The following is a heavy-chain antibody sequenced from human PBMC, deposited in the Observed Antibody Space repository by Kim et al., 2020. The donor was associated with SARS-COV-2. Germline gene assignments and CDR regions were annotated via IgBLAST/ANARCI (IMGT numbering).Heavy chain of an antibody. V-gene: IGHV4-39*01. Sequence: SETLSLTCTVSGGSISSSSYYWGWIRQPPGKGLEWIGSIYYSGSTYYNPSLKSRVTISVDTSKNQFSLKLSSVTAADTAVYYCARRLNYDILTGHFDIWGQGTMVTVSS. CDR2: IYYSGST. CDR3: ARRLNYDILTGHFDI. D-gene: IGHD3-9*01. J-gene: IGHJ3*02. CDR1: GGSISSSSYY.